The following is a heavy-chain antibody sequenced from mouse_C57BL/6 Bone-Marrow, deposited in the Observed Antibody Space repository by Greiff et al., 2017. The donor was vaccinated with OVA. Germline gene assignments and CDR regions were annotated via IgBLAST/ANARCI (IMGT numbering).Heavy chain of an antibody. CDR3: ASGNYDGYYVDY. CDR1: GYTFTSYG. D-gene: IGHD2-3*01. V-gene: IGHV1-81*01. J-gene: IGHJ2*01. Sequence: VQLQQSGAELARPGASVKLSCKASGYTFTSYGISWVKQRTGQGLEWIGEIYPRSGNTYYNEKFKGKATLTADKSSSTAYMELRSLTSEDSAVYFCASGNYDGYYVDYWGQGTTLTVSS. CDR2: IYPRSGNT.